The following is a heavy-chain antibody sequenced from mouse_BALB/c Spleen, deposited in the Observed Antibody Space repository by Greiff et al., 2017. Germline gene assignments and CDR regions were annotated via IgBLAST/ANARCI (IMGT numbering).Heavy chain of an antibody. Sequence: EVQLQQSGPELVKPGASVKMSCKASGYTFTSYVMHWVKQKPGQGLEWIGYINPYNDGTKYNEKFKGKATLTSDKSSSTAYMELSSLTSEDSAVYYCARGGHYGSSNAMDYWGQGTSVTVSS. CDR1: GYTFTSYV. D-gene: IGHD1-1*01. CDR3: ARGGHYGSSNAMDY. CDR2: INPYNDGT. J-gene: IGHJ4*01. V-gene: IGHV1-14*01.